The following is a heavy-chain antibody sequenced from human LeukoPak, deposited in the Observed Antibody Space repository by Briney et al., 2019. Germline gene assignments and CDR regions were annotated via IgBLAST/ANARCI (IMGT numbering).Heavy chain of an antibody. CDR1: GYTFTSYD. CDR2: MNPNSGNT. V-gene: IGHV1-8*03. Sequence: ASVKISCKASGYTFTSYDNNWVRHATGQGLEWMGWMNPNSGNTGYAQKFQGRVTITRNTSISTAYMELSSLRSEDTAVYYCARESVYCSSTSCPDYWGQGTLVTVSS. J-gene: IGHJ4*02. CDR3: ARESVYCSSTSCPDY. D-gene: IGHD2-2*01.